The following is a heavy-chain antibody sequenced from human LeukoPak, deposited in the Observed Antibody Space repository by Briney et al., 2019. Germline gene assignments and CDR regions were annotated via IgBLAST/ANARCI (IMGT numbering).Heavy chain of an antibody. CDR3: ARAAKYEGDFDY. CDR1: GGSIGTYY. Sequence: SETLSLTCTVSGGSIGTYYWSWIRQPPGKGLEWIGYIYYSGSTNYNPSLKSRVTISVDTSKNQFSLKLSSVTAADTAVYYCARAAKYEGDFDYWGQGTLVTVSS. V-gene: IGHV4-59*01. CDR2: IYYSGST. D-gene: IGHD5-18*01. J-gene: IGHJ4*02.